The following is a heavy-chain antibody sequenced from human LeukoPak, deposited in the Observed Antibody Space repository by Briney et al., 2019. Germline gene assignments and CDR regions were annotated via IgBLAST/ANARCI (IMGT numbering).Heavy chain of an antibody. CDR1: GGSFSGYY. Sequence: SETLSLTCAVYGGSFSGYYWSWIRQPPGKGLEWIGEINHSGSTNYNPSLKSRVTISVDTSKNQFSLRLSSVTAADTAVYYCARDSVWQQLETRYFDYWGQGTLVTVSS. D-gene: IGHD6-13*01. J-gene: IGHJ4*02. CDR2: INHSGST. CDR3: ARDSVWQQLETRYFDY. V-gene: IGHV4-34*01.